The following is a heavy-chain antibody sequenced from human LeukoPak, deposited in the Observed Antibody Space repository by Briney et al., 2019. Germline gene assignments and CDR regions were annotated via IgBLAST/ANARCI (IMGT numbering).Heavy chain of an antibody. CDR1: GYTFTSYG. CDR3: ARELGGWYYYYGMDV. D-gene: IGHD1-26*01. Sequence: GASVKVSCKASGYTFTSYGISWVRQAPGQGLEWMGWISAYNGNTNYAQKLQGRVTMTTDTPTSTAYMELRSLRSDDTAVYYCARELGGWYYYYGMDVWGQGTTVTVSS. CDR2: ISAYNGNT. J-gene: IGHJ6*02. V-gene: IGHV1-18*01.